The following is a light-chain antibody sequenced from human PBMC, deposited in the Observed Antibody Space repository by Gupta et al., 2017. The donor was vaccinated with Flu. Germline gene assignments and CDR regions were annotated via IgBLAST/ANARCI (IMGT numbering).Light chain of an antibody. Sequence: GNIADNYVQLYRQRPDRYKTVVILIDNDRTSGVPDRISGSVYNSANTASLTISGLKAEDDGDYYCRSYTGYTSVIFGGGTRLTVL. J-gene: IGLJ2*01. CDR1: GNIADNY. CDR2: IDN. CDR3: RSYTGYTSVI. V-gene: IGLV6-57*01.